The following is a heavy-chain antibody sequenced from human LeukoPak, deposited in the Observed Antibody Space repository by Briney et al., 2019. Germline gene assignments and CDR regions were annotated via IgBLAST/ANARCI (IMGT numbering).Heavy chain of an antibody. V-gene: IGHV1-18*01. CDR2: ISAYNGNT. D-gene: IGHD4-11*01. Sequence: ASVKVSCKASGYTFTSYGISGVRQAPGQGREWMGWISAYNGNTNYAQKLQGRVTMTTDTSTSTAYVELRSLRSDDTAVYFCARYSVATQVYFYYYMDVWGKGTTVTVSS. J-gene: IGHJ6*03. CDR3: ARYSVATQVYFYYYMDV. CDR1: GYTFTSYG.